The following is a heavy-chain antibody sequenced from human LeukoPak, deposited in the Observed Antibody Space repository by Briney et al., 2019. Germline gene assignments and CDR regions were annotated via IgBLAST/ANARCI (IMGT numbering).Heavy chain of an antibody. CDR3: ARDIVDYGLLGWFDP. Sequence: PSETLSLTCTVSGGSISSSSYYWSWIRQPAGKGLEWIGRIYTSGSTNYNPSLKSRVTMSVDTSKNQFSLKLSSVTAADTAVYYCARDIVDYGLLGWFDPWGQGTLVTVSS. V-gene: IGHV4-61*02. CDR1: GGSISSSSYY. D-gene: IGHD3-16*01. CDR2: IYTSGST. J-gene: IGHJ5*02.